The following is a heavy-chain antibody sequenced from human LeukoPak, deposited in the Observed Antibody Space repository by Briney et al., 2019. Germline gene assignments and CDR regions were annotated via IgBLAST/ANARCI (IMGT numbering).Heavy chain of an antibody. CDR3: ARRNYDFSIASYVAFDI. V-gene: IGHV1-8*01. J-gene: IGHJ3*02. Sequence: ASVKVSCKASGYTFTSYDINWVRQATGRGLEWMGWMNPNSGNTNYARNFQGRITMTRNTSISTAYMELSSLRSEDTAGYFCARRNYDFSIASYVAFDIWGQGTIVTVSS. CDR1: GYTFTSYD. D-gene: IGHD3-3*01. CDR2: MNPNSGNT.